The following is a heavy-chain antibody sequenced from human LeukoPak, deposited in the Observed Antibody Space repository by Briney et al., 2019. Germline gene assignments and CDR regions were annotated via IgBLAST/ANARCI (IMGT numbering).Heavy chain of an antibody. D-gene: IGHD6-13*01. V-gene: IGHV1-3*01. CDR3: ARPRIAAAGSWFDP. CDR2: INAGNGNT. CDR1: GYTFSSYA. Sequence: VASVKVSCKASGYTFSSYAMHWVRQAPGQRLEWMGWINAGNGNTKYSQKFQGRVTITRDTSASTAYMELSSLRSEDTAVYYCARPRIAAAGSWFDPWGQGTLVTVSS. J-gene: IGHJ5*02.